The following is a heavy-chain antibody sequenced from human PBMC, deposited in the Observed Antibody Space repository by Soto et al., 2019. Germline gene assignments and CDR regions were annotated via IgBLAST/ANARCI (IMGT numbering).Heavy chain of an antibody. CDR1: GFTFSSYD. V-gene: IGHV3-13*01. Sequence: GGSLRLSCAASGFTFSSYDMHWVRQATGKGLEWVSAIGTAGDTYYPGSVKGRFTISRENAKNSLYLQMNSLRAGDTAVYYCARGGPYYDFRSGSRTRQYYYYGMDVWAQGTTVTVSS. CDR3: ARGGPYYDFRSGSRTRQYYYYGMDV. D-gene: IGHD3-3*01. J-gene: IGHJ6*02. CDR2: IGTAGDT.